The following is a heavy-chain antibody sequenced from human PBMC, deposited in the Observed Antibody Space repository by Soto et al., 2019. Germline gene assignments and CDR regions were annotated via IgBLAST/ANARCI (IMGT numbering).Heavy chain of an antibody. V-gene: IGHV1-2*02. CDR2: INPNGGAT. J-gene: IGHJ6*03. Sequence: QVQLVQSGAEVKKPGASVKVSCRTSGDSFSAYYFHWVRQAPGQGLEWLGWINPNGGATKYAQKFRGRVARTRDTSIRTAYLELTSLRSDDTAIYYCARESGGATATLDYYYFYMDVWGKGTTVTVSS. CDR1: GDSFSAYY. D-gene: IGHD5-12*01. CDR3: ARESGGATATLDYYYFYMDV.